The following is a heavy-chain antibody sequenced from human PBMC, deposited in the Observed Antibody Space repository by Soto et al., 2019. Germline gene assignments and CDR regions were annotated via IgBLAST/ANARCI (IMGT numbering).Heavy chain of an antibody. Sequence: LRLSCAASGFTFSSYGMHWVRQAPGKGLEWVAVIWYDGSNKYYADSVKGRFTISRDNSKNTLYLQMNSLRAEDTAVYYCARDGDIVVVVAATVSSFCMDVRGQGTTVTVSS. D-gene: IGHD2-15*01. CDR3: ARDGDIVVVVAATVSSFCMDV. CDR1: GFTFSSYG. J-gene: IGHJ6*02. CDR2: IWYDGSNK. V-gene: IGHV3-33*01.